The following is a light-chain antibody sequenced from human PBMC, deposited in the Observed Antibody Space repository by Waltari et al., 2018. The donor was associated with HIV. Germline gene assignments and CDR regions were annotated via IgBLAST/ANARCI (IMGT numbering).Light chain of an antibody. CDR1: NLGGRY. V-gene: IGLV3-1*01. J-gene: IGLJ2*01. CDR2: QDV. Sequence: SYVVSQPPSVSVSPGQTATTPCSGDNLGGRYVCWYQQKSGQSPLQIIYQDVKRRSGIPERFSAFNSGNTATLTISGTQGVDEADYFCQVCDGRIMIFGGGTKLTVL. CDR3: QVCDGRIMI.